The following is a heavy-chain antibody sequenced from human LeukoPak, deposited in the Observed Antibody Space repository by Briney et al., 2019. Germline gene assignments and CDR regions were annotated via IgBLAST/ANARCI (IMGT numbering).Heavy chain of an antibody. J-gene: IGHJ4*02. CDR2: INHSGST. D-gene: IGHD6-19*01. CDR1: GGSFSGYY. CDR3: ARTWYSSGRRPYDY. V-gene: IGHV4-34*01. Sequence: PSETLSLTCAVYGGSFSGYYWSWIRQPPGKGLEWIGEINHSGSTNYNPSLKSRVTISVDTSKNQFSLKLSSVTAAGTAVYYCARTWYSSGRRPYDYWGQGTLVTVSS.